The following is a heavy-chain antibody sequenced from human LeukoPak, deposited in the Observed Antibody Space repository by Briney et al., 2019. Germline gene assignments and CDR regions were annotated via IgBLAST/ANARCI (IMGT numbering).Heavy chain of an antibody. D-gene: IGHD4/OR15-4a*01. CDR2: INPSGGST. J-gene: IGHJ4*02. CDR1: GYTFTSYY. CDR3: AYAGGVLDPFDY. Sequence: GASVKVSCKASGYTFTSYYMHWVRQAPGQGLEWMGIINPSGGSTSYAQKFQGRVTMTRDMSTSTVYMELSSLRSEDTAVYYCAYAGGVLDPFDYWGQGTLVTVSS. V-gene: IGHV1-46*01.